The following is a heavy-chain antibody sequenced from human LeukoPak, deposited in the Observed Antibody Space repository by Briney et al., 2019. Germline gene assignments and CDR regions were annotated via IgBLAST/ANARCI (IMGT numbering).Heavy chain of an antibody. CDR2: IYYSGST. J-gene: IGHJ4*02. CDR1: GGSISSYY. D-gene: IGHD5-12*01. CDR3: ARAVDSGYDTIPKYYFDY. Sequence: SETLSLTCTVSGGSISSYYWSWIRQPPGKGLEWIGYIYYSGSTNYNPSLKSRVTISVDTSKNQFSLKLSSVTAADTAVYYCARAVDSGYDTIPKYYFDYWGQGTLVTVSS. V-gene: IGHV4-59*01.